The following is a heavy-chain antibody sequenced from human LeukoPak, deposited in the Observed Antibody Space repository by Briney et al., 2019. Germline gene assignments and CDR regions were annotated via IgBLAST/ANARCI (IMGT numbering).Heavy chain of an antibody. CDR2: IKSKTSGETT. CDR1: GFHFRSAW. J-gene: IGHJ4*02. D-gene: IGHD2/OR15-2a*01. Sequence: GGSLRLSCAASGFHFRSAWMTWVRQAPEKGLEWVAFIKSKTSGETTDYAAPVKGRFTISRDDSKNTVYLQMNSLKTEDIAMYFCVADVSESTAYPFDYWGQGTLVIVSS. CDR3: VADVSESTAYPFDY. V-gene: IGHV3-15*01.